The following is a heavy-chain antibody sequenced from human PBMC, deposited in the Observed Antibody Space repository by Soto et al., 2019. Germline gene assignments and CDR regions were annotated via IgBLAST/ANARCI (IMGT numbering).Heavy chain of an antibody. CDR2: ISGTGGRT. J-gene: IGHJ6*02. CDR1: TPVFGASA. D-gene: IGHD4-17*01. CDR3: ALGYGGGPRLYYALDV. Sequence: VQLLESGGGLEQPGGSLRLSCTTSTPVFGASAMTWVRQAPGRGLEWISVISGTGGRTYYADSVRGRFTISRDNSRNTVYLQLNSLRVDDTAVYYCALGYGGGPRLYYALDVWGQGTAVTVSS. V-gene: IGHV3-23*01.